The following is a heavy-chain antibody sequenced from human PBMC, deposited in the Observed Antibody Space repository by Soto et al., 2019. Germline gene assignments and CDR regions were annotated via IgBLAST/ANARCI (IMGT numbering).Heavy chain of an antibody. CDR1: GFTFSNYA. V-gene: IGHV3-23*01. J-gene: IGHJ4*01. CDR2: ISGGGTT. D-gene: IGHD6-19*01. CDR3: AKAAHSNGYYYFDY. Sequence: GGSLRLSCAAYGFTFSNYAMNWVRQAPGKGLEWVSSISGGGTTYYADSVKGRFTISRDNSKNTLYLQMNSLRAEDTALFYCAKAAHSNGYYYFDYWGQDPWSPSPQ.